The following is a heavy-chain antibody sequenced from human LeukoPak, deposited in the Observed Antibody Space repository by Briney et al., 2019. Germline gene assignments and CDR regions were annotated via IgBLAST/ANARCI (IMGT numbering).Heavy chain of an antibody. V-gene: IGHV4-39*01. CDR1: GGSISSNSYY. CDR3: ARHLAVSRYAFDI. Sequence: SETLSLTCTVSGGSISSNSYYWGWIRQPPGKGLEWIGSIYYSGSTYYNPSLKSRVTISVDTSKNQFSLKLSSVTAADTAVYYCARHLAVSRYAFDIWGQGTIVTVSS. D-gene: IGHD6-19*01. CDR2: IYYSGST. J-gene: IGHJ3*02.